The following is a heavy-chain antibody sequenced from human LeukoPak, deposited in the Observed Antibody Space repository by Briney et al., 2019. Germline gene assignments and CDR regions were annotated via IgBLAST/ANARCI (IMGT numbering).Heavy chain of an antibody. Sequence: GESLKISCKGSEYSFTIFWIGWVRQMPGKGLEWMGIIYPDDSDTRYSPSFQGQVTISADKSISTAYLQWSTLRASDTAIYYCARHSYDSSDFHYMDVWGKGTTVTISS. CDR2: IYPDDSDT. D-gene: IGHD3-22*01. V-gene: IGHV5-51*01. CDR3: ARHSYDSSDFHYMDV. J-gene: IGHJ6*03. CDR1: EYSFTIFW.